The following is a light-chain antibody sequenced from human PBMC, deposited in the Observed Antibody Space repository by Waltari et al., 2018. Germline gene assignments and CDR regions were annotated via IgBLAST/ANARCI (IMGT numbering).Light chain of an antibody. V-gene: IGKV3-15*01. CDR2: GAS. CDR3: QHYNNWPRT. CDR1: QSVSPN. Sequence: ETVMTQSPATLYASLGESATLSCRASQSVSPNLAWYQQKPGQAPRLLIYGASTRATGIPARFSGSGSATEFTLTISSLQSEDFAVYYCQHYNNWPRTFGQGTKVEIK. J-gene: IGKJ1*01.